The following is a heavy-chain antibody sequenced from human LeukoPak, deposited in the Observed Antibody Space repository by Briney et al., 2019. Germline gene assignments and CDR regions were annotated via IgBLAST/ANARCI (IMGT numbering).Heavy chain of an antibody. D-gene: IGHD2-2*01. Sequence: ASVKVSCKASGYTFTSYAISWVRQAPGQGLQWMGGIIPIFGTAIYAQKFQGRVTITADASTSTAYMELSSLRSEDTAVYYCARDARHRYCGSTSCYRGWFYPWGQGTLVTVSS. CDR3: ARDARHRYCGSTSCYRGWFYP. CDR2: IIPIFGTA. CDR1: GYTFTSYA. J-gene: IGHJ5*02. V-gene: IGHV1-69*13.